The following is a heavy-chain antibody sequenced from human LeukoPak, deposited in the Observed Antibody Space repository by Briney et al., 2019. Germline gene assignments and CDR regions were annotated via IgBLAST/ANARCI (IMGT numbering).Heavy chain of an antibody. D-gene: IGHD5-18*01. Sequence: AGGSLRLSCAASGFTVSSSYISWVRLAPGKGLEWVSVIHSDGYTHYADSVKGRFTISRDNSQNTVYLQMNSLRAEDTAVYYCARAWEYSYAYWGQGTLVTVSS. CDR1: GFTVSSSY. J-gene: IGHJ4*02. CDR3: ARAWEYSYAY. V-gene: IGHV3-66*01. CDR2: IHSDGYT.